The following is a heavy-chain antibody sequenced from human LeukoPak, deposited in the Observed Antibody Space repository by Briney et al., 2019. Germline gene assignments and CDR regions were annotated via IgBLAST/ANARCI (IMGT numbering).Heavy chain of an antibody. D-gene: IGHD3-22*01. CDR3: AKEYDNSGYYYVAY. J-gene: IGHJ4*02. CDR1: GFTFSSYA. CDR2: ISGSGGST. Sequence: PGGCLRLSCAASGFTFSSYAMSWVRQAPGKGLEWVSAISGSGGSTYYADSVKGRFTISRDNSKNTLYLQMNSLRAEDTAIYYCAKEYDNSGYYYVAYWGQGTLVTVSS. V-gene: IGHV3-23*01.